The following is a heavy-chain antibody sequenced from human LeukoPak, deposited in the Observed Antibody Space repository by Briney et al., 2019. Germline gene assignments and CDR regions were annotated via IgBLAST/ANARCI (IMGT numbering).Heavy chain of an antibody. Sequence: SETLSLTCTVSGGSISSSSYYWGWIRQPPGKGLEWIGSIYYSGSTYYNPSLKSRVTISVDTSKNQFSLKLSSVTAADTAVYYCARTVGLGQRAYWGQGTLVTVSS. CDR2: IYYSGST. CDR3: ARTVGLGQRAY. J-gene: IGHJ4*02. D-gene: IGHD1/OR15-1a*01. V-gene: IGHV4-39*01. CDR1: GGSISSSSYY.